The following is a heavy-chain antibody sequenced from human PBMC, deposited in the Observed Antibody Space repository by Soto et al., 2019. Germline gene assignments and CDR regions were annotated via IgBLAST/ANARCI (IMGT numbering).Heavy chain of an antibody. D-gene: IGHD1-26*01. CDR2: IYYSGST. CDR1: GVSISSSSYY. J-gene: IGHJ4*02. Sequence: PSETLSLTCTVSGVSISSSSYYWGWIRQPPGKGLEWIGSIYYSGSTYYNPSLKSRVTISVDTSKNQFSLKLSSVTAADTAVYYCARHTRDSGSTDHYWGPGTLVTVSS. CDR3: ARHTRDSGSTDHY. V-gene: IGHV4-39*01.